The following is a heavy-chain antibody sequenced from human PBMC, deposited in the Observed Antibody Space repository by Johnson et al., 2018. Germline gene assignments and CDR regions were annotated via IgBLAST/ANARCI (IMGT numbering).Heavy chain of an antibody. V-gene: IGHV3-9*01. D-gene: IGHD3-10*01. CDR1: GFTFDDYA. CDR3: AKVPVVRDYYYYGMDV. Sequence: VQLVQSGGGLVEPGGSLRLSCAASGFTFDDYAMHWVRQAPGKGLEWVSGISWNSGSIGYADSVKGRFTISRDNAKNSLYLQMNSLRAEDTALYYCAKVPVVRDYYYYGMDVWGQGTTVTVSS. CDR2: ISWNSGSI. J-gene: IGHJ6*02.